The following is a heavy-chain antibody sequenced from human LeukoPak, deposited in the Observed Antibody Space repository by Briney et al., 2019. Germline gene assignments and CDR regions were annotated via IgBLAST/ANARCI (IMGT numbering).Heavy chain of an antibody. Sequence: PGGSLRLSCAASGFTFSSYAMTWVRQAPGKGLEWVSAISGSGDSTYYADFVKGRFTISRDNSKNTLYLQMNSLRAEDTAVYYCAKTHDNSGYYYFQHWGQGTLVTVSS. V-gene: IGHV3-23*01. CDR1: GFTFSSYA. J-gene: IGHJ1*01. CDR3: AKTHDNSGYYYFQH. D-gene: IGHD3-3*01. CDR2: ISGSGDST.